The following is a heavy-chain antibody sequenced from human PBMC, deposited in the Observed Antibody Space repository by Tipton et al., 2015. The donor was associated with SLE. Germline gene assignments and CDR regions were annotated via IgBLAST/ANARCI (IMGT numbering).Heavy chain of an antibody. J-gene: IGHJ2*01. CDR1: GGSINSYY. CDR2: VYYTESA. V-gene: IGHV4-59*01. D-gene: IGHD4/OR15-4a*01. CDR3: ARALTSNWYFDL. Sequence: TLSLTCTVSGGSINSYYWSWIRQPPGKGLEWIGYVYYTESASYNPSLKSRVTISVDTSKNQFSLRLSSVTAADTAVYYCARALTSNWYFDLWGRGTLITVSS.